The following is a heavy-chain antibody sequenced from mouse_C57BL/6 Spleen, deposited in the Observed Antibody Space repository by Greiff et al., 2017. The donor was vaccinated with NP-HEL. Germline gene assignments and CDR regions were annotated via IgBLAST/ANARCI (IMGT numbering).Heavy chain of an antibody. CDR3: ARGGDFYY. CDR1: GYTFTDYY. V-gene: IGHV1-76*01. Sequence: QVQLQQSGAELVRPGASVKLSCKASGYTFTDYYINWVKQRPGQGLEWIARIYPGSGNTYYNEKFKGKATLTAEKSSSTAYMQLSSLTSEDSAVYFCARGGDFYYWGQGTTLTVSS. CDR2: IYPGSGNT. J-gene: IGHJ2*01.